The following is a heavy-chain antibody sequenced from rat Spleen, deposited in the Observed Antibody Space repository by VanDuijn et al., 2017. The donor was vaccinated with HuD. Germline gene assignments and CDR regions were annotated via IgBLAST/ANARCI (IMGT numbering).Heavy chain of an antibody. CDR2: ISSGGGGT. CDR3: ARHHYDGYYHGPVLGVMDA. V-gene: IGHV5-25*01. J-gene: IGHJ4*01. CDR1: GFTFNYYW. D-gene: IGHD1-12*03. Sequence: EVQLVESGGGLVQPGRSLKLSCAASGFTFNYYWMTWIRQAPKKGLEWVASISSGGGGTYYPDSVKGRFTISRDNAKSTLYLQMDSLRSEDTASYYCARHHYDGYYHGPVLGVMDAWGQGASVTVSS.